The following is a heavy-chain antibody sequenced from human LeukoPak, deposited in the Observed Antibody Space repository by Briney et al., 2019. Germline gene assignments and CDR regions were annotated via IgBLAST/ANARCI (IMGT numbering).Heavy chain of an antibody. J-gene: IGHJ3*02. CDR3: ARKYYYDSSGSDAFDI. V-gene: IGHV3-53*01. CDR2: MYSGGST. Sequence: GGSLRLSCAASGFTFSNHTMHWVRQAPGKGLEWVSVMYSGGSTYYADSVQGRFTISRDSSKNTVYLQMNSLRAEDTAVYYCARKYYYDSSGSDAFDIWGQGTMVTVSS. CDR1: GFTFSNHT. D-gene: IGHD3-22*01.